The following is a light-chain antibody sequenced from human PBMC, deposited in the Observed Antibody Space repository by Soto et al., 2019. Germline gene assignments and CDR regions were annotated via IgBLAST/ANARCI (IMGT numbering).Light chain of an antibody. J-gene: IGLJ1*01. CDR1: SSDVGGYKY. V-gene: IGLV2-14*03. Sequence: QSVLTQPASVSGSPGQSIAISCTGSSSDVGGYKYVSWYQRHPGKAPKLMIYDVSNRPSGVSDRFSGSKSGNTASLTISGLQSEDEADYYCSSYTSSNSYVFGTGTKVTVL. CDR3: SSYTSSNSYV. CDR2: DVS.